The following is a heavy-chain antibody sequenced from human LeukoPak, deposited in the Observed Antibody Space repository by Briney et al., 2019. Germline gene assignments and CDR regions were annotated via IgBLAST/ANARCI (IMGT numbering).Heavy chain of an antibody. CDR3: AISNSTLGFDP. Sequence: SETLSLTCAVYGGSFSGYYWSWIRQPPGKGLEWIGVINHSGSTNYNPSLKSRVTISVDTSKNQFSLKLSSVTAADTAVHYCAISNSTLGFDPWGQGTLVTVSS. V-gene: IGHV4-34*01. CDR2: INHSGST. CDR1: GGSFSGYY. J-gene: IGHJ5*02. D-gene: IGHD2-21*01.